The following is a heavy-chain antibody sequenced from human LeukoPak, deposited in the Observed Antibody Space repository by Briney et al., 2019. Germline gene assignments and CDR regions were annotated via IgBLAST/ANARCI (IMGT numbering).Heavy chain of an antibody. CDR2: MNGRGVRT. CDR1: GFIFSDYG. D-gene: IGHD3-3*01. V-gene: IGHV3-23*01. Sequence: GGSLRLSCAASGFIFSDYGMSWVRQAPGKGLEWVSRMNGRGVRTYYADSVKGRFTISRDNSKNTLYLQMNSLRAEDTAVYYCAVTLFGVTYWGQGTLVTVSS. CDR3: AVTLFGVTY. J-gene: IGHJ4*02.